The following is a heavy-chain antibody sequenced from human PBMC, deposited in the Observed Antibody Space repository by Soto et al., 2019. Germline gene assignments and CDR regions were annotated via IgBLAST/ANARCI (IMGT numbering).Heavy chain of an antibody. D-gene: IGHD3-3*01. V-gene: IGHV1-69*13. CDR3: ARSGIRIFGVVPRDDAFDI. CDR1: GRTLSSYA. J-gene: IGHJ3*02. Sequence: SVTVCGEASGRTLSSYAMSWVRQAPGKGREWMGGIIPIFGTANYAQKFQGRFTITADESTSTAYMELSSLRSEDTAVYYCARSGIRIFGVVPRDDAFDIWGQGTMVTVS. CDR2: IIPIFGTA.